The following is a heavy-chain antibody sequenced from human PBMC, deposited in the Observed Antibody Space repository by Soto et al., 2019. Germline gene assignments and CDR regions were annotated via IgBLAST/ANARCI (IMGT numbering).Heavy chain of an antibody. D-gene: IGHD5-12*01. J-gene: IGHJ6*03. CDR3: ARESVVATATLDYYYFYMDV. CDR1: VYTFSDYY. V-gene: IGHV1-2*02. CDR2: INPNSGRT. Sequence: QVQLVQSGAELKEPGASVTVSCKASVYTFSDYYLHWVRQAPGQGPEWMGWINPNSGRTKFAQNFKGRVTMTRDTSVRTAFMELNWLKSDDTAVYYCARESVVATATLDYYYFYMDVWGKGTTVTVSS.